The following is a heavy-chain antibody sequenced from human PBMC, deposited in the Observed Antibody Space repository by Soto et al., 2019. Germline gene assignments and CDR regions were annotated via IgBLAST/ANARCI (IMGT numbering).Heavy chain of an antibody. Sequence: EVQLLESGGGLVQPGGSLRLSCAASGFTFSSYAMSWVRQAPGKGLEWVSAISGSGGSTYYADSVKGRFTISRDNSKNTLYLQMNSLRAEDTAVYYCAKVRISGWSLSSRGPTRPGFDPWGQGTLVTVSS. CDR1: GFTFSSYA. CDR2: ISGSGGST. CDR3: AKVRISGWSLSSRGPTRPGFDP. V-gene: IGHV3-23*01. D-gene: IGHD6-19*01. J-gene: IGHJ5*02.